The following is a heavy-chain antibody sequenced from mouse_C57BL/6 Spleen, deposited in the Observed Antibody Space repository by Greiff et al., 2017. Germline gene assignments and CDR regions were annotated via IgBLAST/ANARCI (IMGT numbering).Heavy chain of an antibody. CDR1: GYTFTSYW. CDR3: ARVLKYYYAMDY. V-gene: IGHV1-50*01. J-gene: IGHJ4*01. D-gene: IGHD1-3*01. CDR2: IDPSDSYT. Sequence: QVQLQQPGAELVKPGASVKLSCKASGYTFTSYWMQWLKQRPGQGLEWIGEIDPSDSYTNYNQKFKGKATLTVDTSSSTAYMQLSSLTSEDSAVYYCARVLKYYYAMDYWGQGTSVTVSS.